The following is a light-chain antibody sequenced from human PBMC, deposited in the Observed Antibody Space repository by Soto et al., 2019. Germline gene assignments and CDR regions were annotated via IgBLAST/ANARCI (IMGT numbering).Light chain of an antibody. V-gene: IGKV3-20*01. CDR3: QQYVSALIT. CDR2: GAS. CDR1: LSISGNY. J-gene: IGKJ5*01. Sequence: EIVLTQSPATLSLSPGERATLSCRASLSISGNYIAWYQQRSGQPPRLLIYGASNRANGIPDTFTGSGSGTDFTLTISRLEPEDFAVYYCQQYVSALITFGQGTRLEIK.